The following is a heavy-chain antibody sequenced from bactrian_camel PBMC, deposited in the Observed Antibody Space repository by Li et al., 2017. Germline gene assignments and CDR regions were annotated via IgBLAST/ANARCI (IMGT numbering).Heavy chain of an antibody. Sequence: VQLVESGGGLVQAGGSLRLSCAGSGFTFSTYSMGWFRQGPGNGREGVASIYTGGGDGYYADAVKGRFTISHDNAKKTAYLQMNTLRPEDSGMYYCAAELRPDYVMQVRNRLRPNGYNRWGRGTQVTVS. V-gene: IGHV3S31*01. CDR2: IYTGGGDG. CDR1: GFTFSTYS. D-gene: IGHD3*01. J-gene: IGHJ4*01. CDR3: AAELRPDYVMQVRNRLRPNGYNR.